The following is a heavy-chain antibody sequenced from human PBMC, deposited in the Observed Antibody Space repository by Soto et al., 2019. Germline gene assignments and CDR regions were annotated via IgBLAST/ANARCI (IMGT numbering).Heavy chain of an antibody. J-gene: IGHJ4*02. V-gene: IGHV4-59*08. D-gene: IGHD2-15*01. CDR1: GGSISSYY. CDR3: ARRYGGTFDY. CDR2: IYYSGST. Sequence: QVQLQESGPGLVKPSETLSLTCPVSGGSISSYYWRWIRQPPGKGLEWIGYIYYSGSTNYNPALKSRVTISVDTSKNQFSLKLSSVTAADTAVYYCARRYGGTFDYWGQGTLVTVSS.